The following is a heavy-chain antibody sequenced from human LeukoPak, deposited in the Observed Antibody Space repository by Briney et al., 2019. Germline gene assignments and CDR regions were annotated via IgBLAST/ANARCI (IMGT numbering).Heavy chain of an antibody. Sequence: PSETLSLTCTVSGGSLSSYYWSWIRQPPGKGLEWIGYIYYSGSTNYNPSLKSRVTISVDTSKNQFSLKLSSVTAADTAVYYCARWVRFGGDCYFDYWGQGTLVTVSS. CDR2: IYYSGST. CDR3: ARWVRFGGDCYFDY. CDR1: GGSLSSYY. D-gene: IGHD2-21*02. J-gene: IGHJ4*02. V-gene: IGHV4-59*01.